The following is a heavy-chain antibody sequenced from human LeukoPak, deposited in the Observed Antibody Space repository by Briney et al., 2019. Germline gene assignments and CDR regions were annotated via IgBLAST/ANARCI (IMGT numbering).Heavy chain of an antibody. CDR3: ANGARGYSYGSFDY. D-gene: IGHD5-18*01. CDR1: GGSFSSGGYY. V-gene: IGHV4-31*03. CDR2: IYHTGSS. J-gene: IGHJ4*02. Sequence: SETLSLTCTVSGGSFSSGGYYWSWIRQHPGKGLEWIGHIYHTGSSYYNPTLKSRVTISVDTSKNQFSLRLKSVTAADTAVYYCANGARGYSYGSFDYWGQGTLVTVSS.